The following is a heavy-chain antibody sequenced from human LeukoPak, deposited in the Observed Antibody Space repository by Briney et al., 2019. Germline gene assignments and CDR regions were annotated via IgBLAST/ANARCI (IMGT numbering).Heavy chain of an antibody. J-gene: IGHJ4*02. CDR1: GGSISNYY. CDR2: IYYSGST. Sequence: SETLSLTCTVSGGSISNYYWSWIRQPPGKGLEWIGYIYYSGSTNYNPSLKSRVTISVDTSKNQFSLKLSSVTAADTAVYYCASRNYYDSSGYIDYWGQGTLVTVSS. V-gene: IGHV4-59*08. CDR3: ASRNYYDSSGYIDY. D-gene: IGHD3-22*01.